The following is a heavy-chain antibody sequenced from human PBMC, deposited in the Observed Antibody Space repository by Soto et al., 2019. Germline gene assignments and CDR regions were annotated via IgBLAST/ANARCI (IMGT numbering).Heavy chain of an antibody. J-gene: IGHJ4*02. CDR1: GFTFSSYA. V-gene: IGHV3-23*01. CDR3: AKGVTVAPASLYLDY. CDR2: ISGSGGST. Sequence: RLSCAASGFTFSSYAMSWVRQAPGKGLEWVSAISGSGGSTYYADSVKGRFTISRDNSKNTLYLQMNSLRAEDTAVYYCAKGVTVAPASLYLDYWGQGTLVTVSS. D-gene: IGHD4-17*01.